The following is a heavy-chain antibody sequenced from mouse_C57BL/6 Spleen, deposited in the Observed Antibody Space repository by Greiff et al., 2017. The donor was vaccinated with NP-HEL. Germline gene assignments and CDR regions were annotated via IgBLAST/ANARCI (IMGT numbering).Heavy chain of an antibody. V-gene: IGHV1-64*01. CDR3: AREGDDYDVGRAWFAY. Sequence: QVQLQQSGAELVKPGASVKLSCKASGYTFTSYWMHWVKQRPGQGLEWIGMIHPNSGSTNYNEKFKSKATLTVDKSSSTAYMQLSSLTSEDSAVYYCAREGDDYDVGRAWFAYWGQGTLVTVSA. J-gene: IGHJ3*01. D-gene: IGHD2-4*01. CDR2: IHPNSGST. CDR1: GYTFTSYW.